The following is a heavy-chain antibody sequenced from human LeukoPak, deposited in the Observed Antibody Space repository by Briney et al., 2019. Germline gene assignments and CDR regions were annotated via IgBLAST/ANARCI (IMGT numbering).Heavy chain of an antibody. J-gene: IGHJ4*02. Sequence: PSETLSLTCAVSGGSISSGPYYWGSVRQPPGKGLEWIGSMYYSGDTHYQPTLQSRATISGDPSKNQFSLQLSSVTAADTAVYYCARLRATLTVVVTLFDSWGQGTLVTVSS. CDR2: MYYSGDT. D-gene: IGHD3-22*01. V-gene: IGHV4-39*01. CDR1: GGSISSGPYY. CDR3: ARLRATLTVVVTLFDS.